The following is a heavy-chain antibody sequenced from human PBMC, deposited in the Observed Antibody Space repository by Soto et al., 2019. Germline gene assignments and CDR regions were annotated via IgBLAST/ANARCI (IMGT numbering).Heavy chain of an antibody. Sequence: PSETLSLTCAVYGGSISSSSYFWGWIRQPPGKGLEWIGSIYYSGSTYYNPSLKSRVTISVDTSKNQFSLKLSSVTAADTAVYYCARRLYYDSSGFEGGGMDVWGQGTTVTVS. CDR3: ARRLYYDSSGFEGGGMDV. J-gene: IGHJ6*02. CDR2: IYYSGST. D-gene: IGHD3-22*01. V-gene: IGHV4-39*01. CDR1: GGSISSSSYF.